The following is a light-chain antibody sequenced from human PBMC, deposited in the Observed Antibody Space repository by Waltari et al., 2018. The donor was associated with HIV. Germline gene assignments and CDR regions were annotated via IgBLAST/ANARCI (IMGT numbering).Light chain of an antibody. CDR1: SSNIGSNP. Sequence: QSVLTQPPSASGTPGQRVTIPCSGSSSNIGSNPVNWYQQLPGTAPTLLIYSNNQRPSGVPDRFSGSKSGTSASLAISGLQSEDEADYYCAAWDDSLNGRVFGGGTKLTVL. V-gene: IGLV1-44*01. CDR3: AAWDDSLNGRV. J-gene: IGLJ2*01. CDR2: SNN.